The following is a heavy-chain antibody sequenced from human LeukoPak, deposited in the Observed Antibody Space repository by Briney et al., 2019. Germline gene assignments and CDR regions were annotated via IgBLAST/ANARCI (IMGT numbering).Heavy chain of an antibody. Sequence: SVKVPCKASGATFTSYAISWVRQAPGQGLEWMGRIIPIFGTANYAQKFQGRVTITTDESTSTAYMELSSLRSEDTAVYYCARDSPYDSSGYDYWGQGTLVTVSS. V-gene: IGHV1-69*05. CDR2: IIPIFGTA. D-gene: IGHD3-22*01. CDR1: GATFTSYA. J-gene: IGHJ4*02. CDR3: ARDSPYDSSGYDY.